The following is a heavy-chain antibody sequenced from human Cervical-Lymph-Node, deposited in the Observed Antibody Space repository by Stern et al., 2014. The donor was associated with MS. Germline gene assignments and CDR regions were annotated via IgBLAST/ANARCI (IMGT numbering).Heavy chain of an antibody. Sequence: EVQLVESGGDLVQPGGSLRLSCAASGFTFNDYVIPWVRQAPEKGLEWVSGISWNSDSVAYADSVKGRFTISRDNAKNSVYLQMDSLRREDTALYYCARDLVLLVGSQTYYSGLDVWGQGTMVTVSS. J-gene: IGHJ6*02. D-gene: IGHD3-10*01. CDR1: GFTFNDYV. CDR3: ARDLVLLVGSQTYYSGLDV. CDR2: ISWNSDSV. V-gene: IGHV3-9*01.